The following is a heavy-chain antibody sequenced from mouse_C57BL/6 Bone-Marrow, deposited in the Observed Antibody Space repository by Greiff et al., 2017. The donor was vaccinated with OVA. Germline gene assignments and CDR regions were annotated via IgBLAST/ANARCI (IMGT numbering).Heavy chain of an antibody. CDR1: GFSLTSYA. J-gene: IGHJ4*01. CDR2: IWTGGGT. Sequence: VKVVESGPGLVAPSQRLSITCTVSGFSLTSYAISWVRQPPGKGLEWLGVIWTGGGTNYNSALKSRLSISKDNSKSQVFLKMNSLQTDDTARYYCAREDMGDYYAVDYWGQGTSVTVSS. CDR3: AREDMGDYYAVDY. V-gene: IGHV2-9-1*01. D-gene: IGHD1-1*02.